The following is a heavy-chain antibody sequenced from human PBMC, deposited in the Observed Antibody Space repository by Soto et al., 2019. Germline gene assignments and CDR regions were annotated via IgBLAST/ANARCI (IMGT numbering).Heavy chain of an antibody. CDR3: AGWAEGGDWARLYYYGMDV. J-gene: IGHJ6*02. V-gene: IGHV4-31*03. CDR1: GGSISSGGYY. CDR2: IYYSGST. Sequence: QVQLQESGPGLVKPSQTLSLTCTVSGGSISSGGYYWSWIRQHPGKGLEWIGYIYYSGSTSYNPSLKSRVTISVDTSINMFPLKLSSLNAADTAVYYCAGWAEGGDWARLYYYGMDVWGQGTTVTVSS. D-gene: IGHD2-21*02.